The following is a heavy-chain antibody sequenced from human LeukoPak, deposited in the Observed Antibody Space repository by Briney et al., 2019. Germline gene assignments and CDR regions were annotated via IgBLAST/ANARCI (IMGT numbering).Heavy chain of an antibody. CDR3: AREGSAVAGIGFDY. V-gene: IGHV1-8*03. J-gene: IGHJ4*02. CDR1: GYTFTSYD. CDR2: RNPNSGNT. D-gene: IGHD6-19*01. Sequence: GASVKVSCKASGYTFTSYDINRVRQATGQGLEWMGWRNPNSGNTGYAQKFQGRVTITRNTSITTAYMELSSLRAEDTAVYYCAREGSAVAGIGFDYWGQGTLVTVSS.